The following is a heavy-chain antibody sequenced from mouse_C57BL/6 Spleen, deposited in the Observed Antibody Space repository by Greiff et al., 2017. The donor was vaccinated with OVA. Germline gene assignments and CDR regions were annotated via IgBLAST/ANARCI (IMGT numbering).Heavy chain of an antibody. CDR3: ARGRYDYDGTL. V-gene: IGHV1-26*01. CDR1: GYTFTDYY. J-gene: IGHJ1*03. Sequence: EVQLQQSGPELVKPGASVKISCKASGYTFTDYYMNWVKQSHGKSLEWIGDINPNNGGTSYNQKFKGKATLTVDKSSSPAYMELRSLTSEDSAVYYCARGRYDYDGTLWGTGTTVTVSS. D-gene: IGHD2-4*01. CDR2: INPNNGGT.